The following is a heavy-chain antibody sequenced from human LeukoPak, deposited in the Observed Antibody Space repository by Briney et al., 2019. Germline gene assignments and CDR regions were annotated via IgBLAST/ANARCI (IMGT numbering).Heavy chain of an antibody. CDR1: GFTFSSYG. V-gene: IGHV3-30*18. CDR3: AKGPHSSSWLHWFDP. D-gene: IGHD6-13*01. J-gene: IGHJ5*02. Sequence: PGGSLRLSCAASGFTFSSYGMHWVRQAPGKGLEWVAVISYDGSNKYYADSVKGRFTISRDSSTNTLYLQINSLRSDDTAVYYCAKGPHSSSWLHWFDPWGQGTLVTVSS. CDR2: ISYDGSNK.